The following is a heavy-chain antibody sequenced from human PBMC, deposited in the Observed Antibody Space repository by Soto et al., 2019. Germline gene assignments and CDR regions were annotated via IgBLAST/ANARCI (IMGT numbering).Heavy chain of an antibody. CDR2: ISAYNGNT. V-gene: IGHV1-18*04. CDR1: GYTFTSYG. J-gene: IGHJ5*02. Sequence: ASVKVSCKASGYTFTSYGISWVRQAPGQGLEWMGWISAYNGNTNYAQKLQGRVTMTTDTSTSTAYMELRSLRSDDTAVYYCARDRGYCSGGSCYSGWFDPWGQGTLVTVSS. D-gene: IGHD2-15*01. CDR3: ARDRGYCSGGSCYSGWFDP.